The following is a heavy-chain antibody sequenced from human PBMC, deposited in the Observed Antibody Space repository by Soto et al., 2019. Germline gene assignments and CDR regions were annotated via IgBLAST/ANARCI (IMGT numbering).Heavy chain of an antibody. Sequence: EVQLVESGGGLVQPGGSLKLSCAASGFTFSGSAMHWVHQASGKGLEWVGRIRSKANSYATAYAASVKGRFTISRDDSKNTAYLQMNSLKTEDTAVYYCTRHLSDYWGQGTLVTVSS. CDR2: IRSKANSYAT. J-gene: IGHJ4*02. D-gene: IGHD3-16*02. CDR3: TRHLSDY. CDR1: GFTFSGSA. V-gene: IGHV3-73*01.